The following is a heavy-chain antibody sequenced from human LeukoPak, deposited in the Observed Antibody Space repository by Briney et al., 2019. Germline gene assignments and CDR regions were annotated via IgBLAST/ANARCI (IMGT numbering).Heavy chain of an antibody. Sequence: ASVKVPCKASGYTFTSYGISWVRQAPGQGLEWMGWISAYNGNTNYAQKLQGRVTMTTDTSTSTAYMELRSLRSDDTAVYYCARDADYDFWSGYYLWGQGTLVTVSS. V-gene: IGHV1-18*01. CDR2: ISAYNGNT. J-gene: IGHJ4*02. CDR3: ARDADYDFWSGYYL. CDR1: GYTFTSYG. D-gene: IGHD3-3*01.